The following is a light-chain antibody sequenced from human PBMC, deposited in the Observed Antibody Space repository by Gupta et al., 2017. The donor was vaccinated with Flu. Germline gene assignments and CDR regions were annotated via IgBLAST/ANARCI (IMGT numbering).Light chain of an antibody. J-gene: IGKJ1*01. V-gene: IGKV1-5*03. Sequence: DIQMTQSPSTLSASVGDRVTITYRASQTISTWLAWYQQKPGKAPNLLIYKASTLESGVPSRFSGSGSGAEFILTISSLQPDDFATYYCQHYNTYPWTFGQGTKVEIK. CDR1: QTISTW. CDR2: KAS. CDR3: QHYNTYPWT.